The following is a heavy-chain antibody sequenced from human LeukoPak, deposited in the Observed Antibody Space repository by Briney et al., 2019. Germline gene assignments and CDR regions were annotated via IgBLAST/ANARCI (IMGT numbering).Heavy chain of an antibody. D-gene: IGHD2-15*01. CDR2: MNPNSGNT. Sequence: ASVKVSCKASGYTFTSYDINWVRQATGQGLEWMGWMNPNSGNTGYAQKFQGRVTMTRNTSISTAYMEPSSLRSEDTAVYYCARASPLICSGGSCYSYYYYGMDVWGQGTTVTVSS. V-gene: IGHV1-8*01. J-gene: IGHJ6*02. CDR3: ARASPLICSGGSCYSYYYYGMDV. CDR1: GYTFTSYD.